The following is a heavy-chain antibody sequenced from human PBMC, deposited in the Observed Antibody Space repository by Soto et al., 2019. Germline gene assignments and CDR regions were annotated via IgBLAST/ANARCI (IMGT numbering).Heavy chain of an antibody. CDR3: ATADLTGRRDPYYFDY. J-gene: IGHJ4*02. Sequence: ASVKVSCKVSGYTLTELSMHWVRQAPGKGLEWMGGFDPEDGETIYAQKFQGRVTMTEDTSTDTAYMELSSLRSEDTAVYYCATADLTGRRDPYYFDYGGQGTLGTVSS. CDR2: FDPEDGET. D-gene: IGHD1-20*01. V-gene: IGHV1-24*01. CDR1: GYTLTELS.